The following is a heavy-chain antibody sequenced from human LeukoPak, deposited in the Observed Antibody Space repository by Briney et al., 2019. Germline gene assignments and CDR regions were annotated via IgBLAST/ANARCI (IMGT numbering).Heavy chain of an antibody. V-gene: IGHV1-2*02. Sequence: GASVKDSCKASGYTFTGYYIHWARQAPGQGLEWMGWINPNSGGRNYAQKFQGRVTMTRDTSTTYMELSRLTSDDTAVYYCARAYSGYETFDYWSQGTLVTVSS. CDR1: GYTFTGYY. D-gene: IGHD5-12*01. CDR3: ARAYSGYETFDY. CDR2: INPNSGGR. J-gene: IGHJ4*02.